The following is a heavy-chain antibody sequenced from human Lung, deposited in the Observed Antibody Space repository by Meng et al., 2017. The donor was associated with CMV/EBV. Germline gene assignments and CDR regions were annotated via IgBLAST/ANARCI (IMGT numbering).Heavy chain of an antibody. CDR3: AREGYCSSTTCSSYYYYGMDV. CDR1: GFTVRNNY. CDR2: IYSDGYT. V-gene: IGHV3-53*01. Sequence: ESLKISXAASGFTVRNNYMSWVRQAPGKGLEWVSVIYSDGYTYYADSVKGRFTISRDNSKDTLYLQMNSLRAEDTAVYYCAREGYCSSTTCSSYYYYGMDVWGQGXTVTVSS. J-gene: IGHJ6*02. D-gene: IGHD2-2*01.